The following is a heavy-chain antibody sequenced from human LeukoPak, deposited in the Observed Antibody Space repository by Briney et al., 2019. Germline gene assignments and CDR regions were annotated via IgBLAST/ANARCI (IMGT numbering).Heavy chain of an antibody. D-gene: IGHD3-16*02. CDR1: GGSISSYY. J-gene: IGHJ3*02. CDR2: IYYSGST. Sequence: SETLSLTCTVSGGSISSYYWSWIRQPPGKGLEWIGYIYYSGSTNYNPSLKSRVTISVDTSKNQFSLKLSSVTAADTAVYYCARVLGVIPAFDIWGQGTMVTVSS. CDR3: ARVLGVIPAFDI. V-gene: IGHV4-59*01.